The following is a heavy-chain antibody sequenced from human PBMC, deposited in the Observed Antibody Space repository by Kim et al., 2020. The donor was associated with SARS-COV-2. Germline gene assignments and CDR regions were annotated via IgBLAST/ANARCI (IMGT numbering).Heavy chain of an antibody. J-gene: IGHJ3*02. D-gene: IGHD4-17*01. CDR3: ARPNYGGKPNHDAFDI. CDR1: GYSFTSYW. V-gene: IGHV5-51*01. Sequence: GESLKISCKGSGYSFTSYWIGWVRQMPGKGLEWMGIIYPGGSDTRYSPSFQGQVTISADKSISTAYLQWSSLKASDTAMYYCARPNYGGKPNHDAFDIWGQGTMVTVSS. CDR2: IYPGGSDT.